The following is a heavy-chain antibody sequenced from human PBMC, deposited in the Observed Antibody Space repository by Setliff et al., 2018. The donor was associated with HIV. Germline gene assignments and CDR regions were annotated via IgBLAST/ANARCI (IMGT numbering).Heavy chain of an antibody. CDR2: FHPYSGHT. CDR1: GYTFNNYF. D-gene: IGHD2-21*01. J-gene: IGHJ4*02. Sequence: ASVKVSCKASGYTFNNYFLHWVRQAPGQGLEWMGRFHPYSGHTNYAQNFQGRVTMTMDASITTVYMELSRLTSDDTAVYYCARQGSLCPDCYLDSWGQGTLVTVSS. CDR3: ARQGSLCPDCYLDS. V-gene: IGHV1-2*06.